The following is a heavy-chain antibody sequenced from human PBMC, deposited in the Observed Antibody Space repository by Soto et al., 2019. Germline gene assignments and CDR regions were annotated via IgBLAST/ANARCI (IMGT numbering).Heavy chain of an antibody. CDR2: IYYSGST. Sequence: SETLSLTCAVSGGSISSGGYYWSWIRQHPGKGLEWIGYIYYSGSTYYNPSLKSRVTISVDTSKNQFSLKLSSVTAADTAVYYCARFGRGGASDAFDIWGQGTMVTVSS. CDR1: GGSISSGGYY. D-gene: IGHD3-10*01. CDR3: ARFGRGGASDAFDI. J-gene: IGHJ3*02. V-gene: IGHV4-31*11.